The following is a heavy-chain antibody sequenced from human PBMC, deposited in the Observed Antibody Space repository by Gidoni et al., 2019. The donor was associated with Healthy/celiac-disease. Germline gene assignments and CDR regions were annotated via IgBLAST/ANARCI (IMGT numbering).Heavy chain of an antibody. Sequence: QVQLQESRPGLVKPSETLSLTCTVSCGPISSSYWSWIRQPPGKGLEWIGYIYYSGSTNYNPSLKSRVTISVDTSKNQFSLKLSSVTAADTAVYYCARLTWELRFDYWGQGTLVTVSS. V-gene: IGHV4-59*08. CDR3: ARLTWELRFDY. D-gene: IGHD1-26*01. CDR1: CGPISSSY. CDR2: IYYSGST. J-gene: IGHJ4*02.